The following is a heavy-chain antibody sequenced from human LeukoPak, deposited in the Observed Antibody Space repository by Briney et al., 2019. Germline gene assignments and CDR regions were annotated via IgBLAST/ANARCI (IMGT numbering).Heavy chain of an antibody. CDR1: GVSISSGSFY. J-gene: IGHJ5*02. CDR2: IYTGGST. V-gene: IGHV4-61*02. CDR3: ARGAFIYNWFDP. Sequence: PSETLSLTCTVSGVSISSGSFYWSWIRQPAGKGLEWIGRIYTGGSTNYNPSLKSRVTISVDTSKNQFSLKLSSVTAADTAVYYCARGAFIYNWFDPWGQGTQVTVSS.